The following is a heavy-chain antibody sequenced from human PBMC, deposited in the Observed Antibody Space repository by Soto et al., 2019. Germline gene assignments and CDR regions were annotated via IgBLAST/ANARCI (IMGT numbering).Heavy chain of an antibody. CDR2: IYYSGST. Sequence: PSETLSLTCTVSGGSVSSGSYYWSWIRQPPGKGLEWIGYIYYSGSTNYNPSLKSRVTISVDKSKNQFSLKLSSVTAADTAVYYCARGPHTAMVYYFDYWGQGTLVTVSS. D-gene: IGHD5-18*01. J-gene: IGHJ4*02. CDR3: ARGPHTAMVYYFDY. V-gene: IGHV4-61*01. CDR1: GGSVSSGSYY.